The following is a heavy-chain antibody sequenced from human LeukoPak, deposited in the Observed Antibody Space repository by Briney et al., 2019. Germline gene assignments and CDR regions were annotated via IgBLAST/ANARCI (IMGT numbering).Heavy chain of an antibody. V-gene: IGHV3-53*01. CDR1: GFTVSSNY. J-gene: IGHJ4*02. Sequence: GGSLRLSCAASGFTVSSNYMSWVRQAPGKGLEWVSVIYSGGSTYYADSVKGRFTISRDNSKNTLYLQMNSLRAEDTAVYYCARGLFLQANDYWGQGTLVTVSS. CDR3: ARGLFLQANDY. CDR2: IYSGGST. D-gene: IGHD4-11*01.